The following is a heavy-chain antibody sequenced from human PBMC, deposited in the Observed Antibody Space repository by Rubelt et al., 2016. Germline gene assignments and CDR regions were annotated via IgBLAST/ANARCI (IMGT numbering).Heavy chain of an antibody. Sequence: GKGLEWVSLISWDGGGRDHADSVKGRFTISRDNSKNSLYLEMNSLKTEDTALYYCVKESGLCGRSSCRSDYAMDVWGQGTTVTVSS. V-gene: IGHV3-43*01. CDR2: ISWDGGGR. CDR3: VKESGLCGRSSCRSDYAMDV. D-gene: IGHD2-2*01. J-gene: IGHJ6*02.